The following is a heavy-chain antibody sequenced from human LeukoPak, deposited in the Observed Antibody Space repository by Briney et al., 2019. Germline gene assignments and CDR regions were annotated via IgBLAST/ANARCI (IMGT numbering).Heavy chain of an antibody. D-gene: IGHD5-18*01. CDR2: INPNSGGT. CDR3: ASVYSYVGPDAFDI. J-gene: IGHJ3*02. CDR1: GYTFTSYY. Sequence: GASVKVSCKASGYTFTSYYMHWVRQAPGQGLEWMGWINPNSGGTNYAQKFQGRVTMTRDTSISTAYMELSRLRSDDTAVYYCASVYSYVGPDAFDIWGQGTMVTVSS. V-gene: IGHV1-2*02.